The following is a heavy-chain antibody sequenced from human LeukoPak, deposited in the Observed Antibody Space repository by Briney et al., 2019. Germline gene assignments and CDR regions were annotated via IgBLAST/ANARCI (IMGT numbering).Heavy chain of an antibody. CDR3: ARAVTGRDRLAYFYYLDV. Sequence: SETLSLTCAVSGGSINTNYWNWIRQSPGKGLEWIGDISNIGSTHYNPSLKSRVTTSRDTSKNQFSLTLRFVTAADTAVYYCARAVTGRDRLAYFYYLDVWGKGTRVTVSS. CDR1: GGSINTNY. D-gene: IGHD6-19*01. J-gene: IGHJ6*03. CDR2: ISNIGST. V-gene: IGHV4-59*01.